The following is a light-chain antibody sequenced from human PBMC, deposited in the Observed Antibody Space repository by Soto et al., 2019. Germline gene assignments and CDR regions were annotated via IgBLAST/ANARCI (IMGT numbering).Light chain of an antibody. CDR3: ELYGSSPTWA. CDR1: QSVNSAY. Sequence: EIVLTQSPGTLSLSPGERATLSCRASQSVNSAYVAWYQQNPGQAPRALIYGASTRATGIPHRFSGSGSGTGFSLTISRLEPEDSAMYYCELYGSSPTWAFGQGTKVEIK. V-gene: IGKV3-20*01. J-gene: IGKJ1*01. CDR2: GAS.